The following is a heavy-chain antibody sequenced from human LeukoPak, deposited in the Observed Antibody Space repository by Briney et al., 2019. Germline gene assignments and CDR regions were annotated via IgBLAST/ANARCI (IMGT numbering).Heavy chain of an antibody. CDR3: ARVPRGKINMDV. D-gene: IGHD3-10*01. CDR1: GFTVSTNY. V-gene: IGHV3-66*02. CDR2: IYSGGTT. Sequence: PGGSLRLSCAASGFTVSTNYISWVRQAPGKGLEWVSIIYSGGTTYYADSVKGRFTISRDNLQMNSLRAEDTAVYYCARVPRGKINMDVWGKGTTVTVSS. J-gene: IGHJ6*03.